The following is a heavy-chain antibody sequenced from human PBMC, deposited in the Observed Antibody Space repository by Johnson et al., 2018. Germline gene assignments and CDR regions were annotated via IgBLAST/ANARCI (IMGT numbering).Heavy chain of an antibody. CDR2: MNPKSGKT. Sequence: QVQLVQSGAEVKKPGASVKVSCKASGYTFTSYDINWVRQATGEGLEWMGWMNPKSGKTGSAQKFQGIVTMTRHTSISTSYMELSSLISDDAAVYYCARGPFDGSGSYAYNWFDPWGQGTLVTVSS. J-gene: IGHJ5*02. CDR3: ARGPFDGSGSYAYNWFDP. V-gene: IGHV1-8*01. D-gene: IGHD3-10*01. CDR1: GYTFTSYD.